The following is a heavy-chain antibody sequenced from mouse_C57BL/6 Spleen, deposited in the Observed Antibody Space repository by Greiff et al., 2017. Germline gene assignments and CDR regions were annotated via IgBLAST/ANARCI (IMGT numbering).Heavy chain of an antibody. CDR1: GYTFTSYG. CDR3: ARDGIAY. D-gene: IGHD2-3*01. J-gene: IGHJ3*01. Sequence: VQLQQSGAELARPGASVKLSCKASGYTFTSYGISWVKQRTGQGLEWSGEIYPRSGNTYYNEKFKGKATLTADKSSSTAYMELRSLTSEDSAVYFCARDGIAYWGQGTLVTVSA. CDR2: IYPRSGNT. V-gene: IGHV1-81*01.